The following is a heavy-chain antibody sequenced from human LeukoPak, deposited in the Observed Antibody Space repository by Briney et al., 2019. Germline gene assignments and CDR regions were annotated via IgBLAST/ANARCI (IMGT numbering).Heavy chain of an antibody. V-gene: IGHV3-23*01. CDR1: GFTFSSYA. D-gene: IGHD2-21*02. CDR3: AKGRIVVVTEDAFHI. CDR2: ISGSGGST. Sequence: GGSLRLSCAASGFTFSSYAMSWVRQAPGKGLEWVSVISGSGGSTYYAGSAKGRFTISRDNSKSMLYLQMNSLRAEDTALYYCAKGRIVVVTEDAFHIWGQGTMVSVSS. J-gene: IGHJ3*02.